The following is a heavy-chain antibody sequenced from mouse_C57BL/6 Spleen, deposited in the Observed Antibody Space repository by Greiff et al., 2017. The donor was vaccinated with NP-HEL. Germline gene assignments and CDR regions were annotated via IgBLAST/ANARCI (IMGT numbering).Heavy chain of an antibody. J-gene: IGHJ4*01. CDR2: INPNNGGT. CDR1: GYTFTDYN. CDR3: AREGGLRRDYYAMDY. V-gene: IGHV1-18*01. Sequence: DVQLQESGPELVKPGASVKIPCKASGYTFTDYNMDWVKQSHGKSLEWIGDINPNNGGTIYNQKFKGKATLTVDKSSSTAYMELRSLTSEDTAVYYCAREGGLRRDYYAMDYWGQGTSVTVSS. D-gene: IGHD2-4*01.